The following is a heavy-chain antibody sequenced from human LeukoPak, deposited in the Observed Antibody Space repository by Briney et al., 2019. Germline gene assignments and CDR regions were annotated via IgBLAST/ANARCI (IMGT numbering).Heavy chain of an antibody. J-gene: IGHJ4*02. CDR1: GFTFSSYS. Sequence: KPGGSLRLSCAASGFTFSSYSMNWVRQAPGKGLEWVSSTSSSSSYIYYADSVKGRFTIPRDNAKNSLYLQMNSLRAEDTAVYYCARVGIEYSSSSPLDYWGQGTLVTVSS. CDR3: ARVGIEYSSSSPLDY. CDR2: TSSSSSYI. D-gene: IGHD6-6*01. V-gene: IGHV3-21*01.